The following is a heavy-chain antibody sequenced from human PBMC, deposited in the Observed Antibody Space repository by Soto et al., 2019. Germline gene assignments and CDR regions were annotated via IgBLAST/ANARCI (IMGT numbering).Heavy chain of an antibody. J-gene: IGHJ4*02. Sequence: EVQLLESGGDLVQPGGSLRLSCAASGFTFSSYAMTWVRQAPGKGLEWVSSISGSSGTYYADSVKGRFTISRDNSKNPLYLQMSSLRADDTAVYYCAKDQKWELPHFFDSWGQGTLVTVSS. V-gene: IGHV3-23*01. D-gene: IGHD1-26*01. CDR3: AKDQKWELPHFFDS. CDR1: GFTFSSYA. CDR2: ISGSSGT.